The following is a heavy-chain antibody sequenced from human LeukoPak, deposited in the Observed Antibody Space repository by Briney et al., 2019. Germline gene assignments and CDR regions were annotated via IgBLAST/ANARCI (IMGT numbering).Heavy chain of an antibody. J-gene: IGHJ4*02. Sequence: GGSLRLSCVASGFKFNDYAMHWVRQAPGKGLEWVSGLSWHSGSIGYAGSVKGRFIISRDNAKNSLYLEMNSLRPEDSALYYCAKETKVGENLYYFDYWGRGTLVTVSS. D-gene: IGHD1-26*01. CDR3: AKETKVGENLYYFDY. CDR1: GFKFNDYA. CDR2: LSWHSGSI. V-gene: IGHV3-9*01.